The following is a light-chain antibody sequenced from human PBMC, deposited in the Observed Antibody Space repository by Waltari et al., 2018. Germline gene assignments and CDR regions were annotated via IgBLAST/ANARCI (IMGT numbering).Light chain of an antibody. CDR2: WAS. V-gene: IGKV4-1*01. CDR3: QQYYTTPPT. J-gene: IGKJ1*01. Sequence: DIVLTQSPDPLAVSLGERPPTNCNSRQSVLHSSDNRNWLAWYQQKPGQPSNLLISWASTRESGVPDRFSGSGSGTDFTLTIGSLQAEDVAVYDCQQYYTTPPTFGQGTKVEIK. CDR1: QSVLHSSDNRNW.